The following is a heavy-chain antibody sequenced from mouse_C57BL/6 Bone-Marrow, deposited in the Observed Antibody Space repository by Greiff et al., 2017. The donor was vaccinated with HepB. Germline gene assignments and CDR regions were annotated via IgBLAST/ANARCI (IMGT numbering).Heavy chain of an antibody. CDR2: INSVSSTI. J-gene: IGHJ4*01. D-gene: IGHD2-4*01. CDR3: ARRLRRGAMDY. Sequence: EVQLVESGGGLVKPGGSLKLSCAASGFTFSDYGMHWVRQAPEKGLEWVAYINSVSSTIYYADTVKGRFTISRDNAKNTLFLQMTSLRSEDTAMYYCARRLRRGAMDYWGQGTSVTVSS. V-gene: IGHV5-17*01. CDR1: GFTFSDYG.